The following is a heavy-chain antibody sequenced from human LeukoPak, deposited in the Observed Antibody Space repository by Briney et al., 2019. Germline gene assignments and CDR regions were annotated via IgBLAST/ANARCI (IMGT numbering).Heavy chain of an antibody. CDR2: ISSSGSTI. J-gene: IGHJ6*02. Sequence: GGSLRLSCAASGFTFSDYYMSWIRQAPGKGLEWVSYISSSGSTIYYADSVKGRFTISRDNAKNSLYLQMNSLRAEDTAVYYCARFGGYDYYYYYGMDVWGQGTTVTVSS. CDR1: GFTFSDYY. V-gene: IGHV3-11*01. CDR3: ARFGGYDYYYYYGMDV. D-gene: IGHD5-12*01.